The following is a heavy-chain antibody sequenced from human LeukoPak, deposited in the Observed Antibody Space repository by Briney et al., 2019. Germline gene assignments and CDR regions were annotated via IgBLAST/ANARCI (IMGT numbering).Heavy chain of an antibody. Sequence: GASVKVSCKASGYTFTSYGISWVRQAPGQGLEWMGWISAYNGNTNYAQKLQGRVTMTTDTSTSTAYMELRSLRSDDTAVYYCARTTVTTPTVAGLGTFDYWGQGTLVTVSS. CDR3: ARTTVTTPTVAGLGTFDY. J-gene: IGHJ4*02. D-gene: IGHD4-17*01. V-gene: IGHV1-18*01. CDR2: ISAYNGNT. CDR1: GYTFTSYG.